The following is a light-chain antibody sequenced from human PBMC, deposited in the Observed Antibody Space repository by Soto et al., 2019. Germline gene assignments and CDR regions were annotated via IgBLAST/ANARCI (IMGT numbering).Light chain of an antibody. J-gene: IGLJ1*01. CDR2: YVI. CDR1: SSDVGAYNS. V-gene: IGLV2-14*01. Sequence: QSVLTQPASVSGSPGQSIAISCTGTSSDVGAYNSVSWYQQYPGKAPKLMIHYVINLPSGVFYRFSCSKSGNTASLTISGLQAEDEADYYCSSYTSSNSYVFGSGTKVTVL. CDR3: SSYTSSNSYV.